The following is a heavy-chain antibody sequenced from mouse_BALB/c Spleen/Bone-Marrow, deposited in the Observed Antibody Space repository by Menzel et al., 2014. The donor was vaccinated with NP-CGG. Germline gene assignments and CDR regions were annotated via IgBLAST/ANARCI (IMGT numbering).Heavy chain of an antibody. CDR2: ISSGSSTI. D-gene: IGHD4-1*01. V-gene: IGHV5-17*02. CDR3: TRGGNWEDFDY. J-gene: IGHJ2*01. CDR1: GFTSSSFG. Sequence: EVMLVESGGGLVQPGGSRKLSCAASGFTSSSFGMHWVRQAPERGLEWVAYISSGSSTIFYADTVKGRFTISRDNPKNTLFLQMTSLRSEDTAMYYCTRGGNWEDFDYWGQGTTLTVSS.